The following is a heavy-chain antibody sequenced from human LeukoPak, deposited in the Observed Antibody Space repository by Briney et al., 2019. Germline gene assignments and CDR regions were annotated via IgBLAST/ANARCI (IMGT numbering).Heavy chain of an antibody. J-gene: IGHJ4*02. D-gene: IGHD3-3*01. CDR3: ARGSETYYDFWSGYTAFDY. CDR2: INPSGGST. V-gene: IGHV1-46*01. Sequence: ASVTVSCTASGYTFTSYYMHWVRQAPGQGLEWMGIINPSGGSTSYAQKFQGRVTVTRDTSTSTVYMELSSLRSEDTAVYYCARGSETYYDFWSGYTAFDYWGQGTLVTVSS. CDR1: GYTFTSYY.